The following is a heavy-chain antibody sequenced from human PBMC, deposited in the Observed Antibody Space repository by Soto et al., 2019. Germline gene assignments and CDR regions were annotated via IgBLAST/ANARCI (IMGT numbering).Heavy chain of an antibody. CDR3: ARDKSTSDYPFYYYGMDV. CDR1: GYTFTDFY. Sequence: ASVKVSCKASGYTFTDFYIHWVRQAPGQGLEWMGWINPNSGVTSYAQKFQGWVTMTRDTSISTAYMDLSRLRSDDTAVYYCARDKSTSDYPFYYYGMDVWGPGTTVTVSS. D-gene: IGHD3-22*01. J-gene: IGHJ6*02. CDR2: INPNSGVT. V-gene: IGHV1-2*04.